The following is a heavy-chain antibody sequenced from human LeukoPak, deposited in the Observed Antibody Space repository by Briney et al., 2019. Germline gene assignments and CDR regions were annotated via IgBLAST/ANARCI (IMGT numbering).Heavy chain of an antibody. CDR2: IYPGDSDT. Sequence: PGESLQISCQGSGYAFSSSWIGWVRQMPGKGLEWVGIIYPGDSDTRYSPSFQGQVTISADKSISTAYLQWSSLKASDTAMYYCARYNSSGVDYWGQGTLVTVSS. CDR1: GYAFSSSW. J-gene: IGHJ4*02. CDR3: ARYNSSGVDY. D-gene: IGHD6-13*01. V-gene: IGHV5-51*01.